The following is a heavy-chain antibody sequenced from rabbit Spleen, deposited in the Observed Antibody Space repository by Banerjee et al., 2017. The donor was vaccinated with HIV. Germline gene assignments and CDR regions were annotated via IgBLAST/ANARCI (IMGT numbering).Heavy chain of an antibody. Sequence: QEQLEESGGGLVKPEGSLTLTCKASGFPFSSKAVMCWVRQAPGKGLEWIACIYAGSSGFVGATYYASWAIGRFTISKTSPTAVALQMTSLAAADTATYFCVRDKATISGDYGPWYFDLWGPGTLVTVS. D-gene: IGHD1-1*01. V-gene: IGHV1S45*01. CDR2: IYAGSSGFVGAT. CDR1: GFPFSSKAV. J-gene: IGHJ4*01. CDR3: VRDKATISGDYGPWYFDL.